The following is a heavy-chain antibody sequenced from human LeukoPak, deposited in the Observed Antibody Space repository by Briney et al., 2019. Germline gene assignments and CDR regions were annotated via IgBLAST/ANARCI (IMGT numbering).Heavy chain of an antibody. V-gene: IGHV3-30*18. CDR1: GFTFSSYD. CDR2: ISYDGSNK. Sequence: GGSLRLSCAASGFTFSSYDMHWVRQAPGKGLEWVADISYDGSNKYYADSVKGRFTISRDNSKNMLYLQLHSLRAEDTAVYYCAKDPRRYSRTGGYFDYWGQGTLVTVSS. CDR3: AKDPRRYSRTGGYFDY. J-gene: IGHJ4*02. D-gene: IGHD6-13*01.